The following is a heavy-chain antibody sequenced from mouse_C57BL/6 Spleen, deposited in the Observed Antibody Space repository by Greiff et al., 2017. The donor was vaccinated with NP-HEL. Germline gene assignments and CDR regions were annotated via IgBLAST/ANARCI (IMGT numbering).Heavy chain of an antibody. CDR3: ARGGRGFAY. V-gene: IGHV1-26*01. CDR2: INPNNGGT. CDR1: GYTFTDYY. D-gene: IGHD3-3*01. Sequence: VQLQQSGPELVKPGASVKISCKASGYTFTDYYMNWVKQSHGKSLEWIGDINPNNGGTSYNQKFKGKATLTVDKSSSTAYMELRSLTSEDSAFYYCARGGRGFAYWGQGTLVTVSA. J-gene: IGHJ3*01.